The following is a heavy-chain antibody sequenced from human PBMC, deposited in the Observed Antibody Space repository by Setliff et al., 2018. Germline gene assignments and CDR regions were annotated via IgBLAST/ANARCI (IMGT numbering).Heavy chain of an antibody. Sequence: TSETLSLTCIVSNYSISTDYYWGWIRQPPGKGLEWIGGIQRTGSTFYNPSLKSRVTISMDTSKNTLYLQMNSLRAKDTAVYYCARAHSSTLSVHDYWGQGTLVTVSS. CDR1: NYSISTDYY. CDR3: ARAHSSTLSVHDY. D-gene: IGHD2-2*01. J-gene: IGHJ4*02. V-gene: IGHV4-38-2*02. CDR2: IQRTGST.